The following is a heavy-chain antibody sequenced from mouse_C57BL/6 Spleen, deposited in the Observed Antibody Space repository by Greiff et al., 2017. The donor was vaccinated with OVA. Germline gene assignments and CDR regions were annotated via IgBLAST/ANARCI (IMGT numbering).Heavy chain of an antibody. D-gene: IGHD1-1*01. V-gene: IGHV5-6*01. CDR1: GFTFSSYG. CDR3: ARDYYGSSDGAMGY. CDR2: ISSGGSYT. Sequence: VQLKESGGDLVKPGGSLKLSCAASGFTFSSYGMSWVRQTPDKRLEWVATISSGGSYTYYPDSVKGRFTISRDNAKNTLYLQMSSLKSEDTAMYYCARDYYGSSDGAMGYWGQGTSVTVAS. J-gene: IGHJ4*01.